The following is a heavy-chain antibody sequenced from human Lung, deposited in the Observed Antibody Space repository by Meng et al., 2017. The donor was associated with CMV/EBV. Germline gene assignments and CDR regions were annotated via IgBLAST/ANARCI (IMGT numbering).Heavy chain of an antibody. Sequence: SFAPSRFSFHLCRPLPVCQPQGGGLVWLARLDNYGRDIIYADSAKGRFTASRDNARNIIYLQMTNPTDEDTAVYYSANDTPHTAFDSWGQGALVTVSS. D-gene: IGHD2-15*01. CDR2: LDNYGRDI. CDR3: ANDTPHTAFDS. J-gene: IGHJ5*01. CDR1: RFSFHLCR. V-gene: IGHV3-74*01.